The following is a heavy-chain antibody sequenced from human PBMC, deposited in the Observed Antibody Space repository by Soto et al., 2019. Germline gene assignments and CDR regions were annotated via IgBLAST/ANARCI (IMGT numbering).Heavy chain of an antibody. CDR3: ARELPTYYDFWSGPRLYGMDV. J-gene: IGHJ6*02. CDR2: TYHTGST. V-gene: IGHV4-31*03. Sequence: PSETLSLTCTVSGGSISVGVYYWNWIRQLPGKGPEWIGYTYHTGSTYYNPSLESRVTISVDPSKNQFSLRLSSVTAADTAVYYCARELPTYYDFWSGPRLYGMDVWGQGTTVTVSS. D-gene: IGHD3-3*01. CDR1: GGSISVGVYY.